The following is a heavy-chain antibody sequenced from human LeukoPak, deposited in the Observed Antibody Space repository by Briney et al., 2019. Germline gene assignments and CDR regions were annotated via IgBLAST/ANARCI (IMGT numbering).Heavy chain of an antibody. CDR3: VKGGGNVRRYFEY. CDR1: GFTFNYAW. V-gene: IGHV3-23*01. J-gene: IGHJ4*02. Sequence: SGGSLRLSCAASGFTFNYAWMSWVRQAPGKGLEWVSSISVNGGTTYYADSVKGRFTISRDSSKNTLYLQMNSLRAEDTDVYYCVKGGGNVRRYFEYWGQGTLVTVSS. D-gene: IGHD4-23*01. CDR2: ISVNGGTT.